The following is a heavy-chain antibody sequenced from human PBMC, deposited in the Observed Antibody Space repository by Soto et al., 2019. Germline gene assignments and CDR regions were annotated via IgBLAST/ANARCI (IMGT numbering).Heavy chain of an antibody. CDR3: AKDSDCSSTSCYGASYYYYYMDV. D-gene: IGHD2-2*01. CDR1: GFTFSSYG. Sequence: GGSLRLSCAASGFTFSSYGMHWVRQAPGKGLEWVAVISYDGSNKYYADSVKGRFTISRDNSKNTLYLQMNSLRAEDTAVYYCAKDSDCSSTSCYGASYYYYYMDVWGKGTTVTVS. J-gene: IGHJ6*03. CDR2: ISYDGSNK. V-gene: IGHV3-30*18.